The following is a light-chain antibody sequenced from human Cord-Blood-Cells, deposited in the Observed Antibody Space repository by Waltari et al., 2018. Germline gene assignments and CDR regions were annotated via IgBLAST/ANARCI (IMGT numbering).Light chain of an antibody. J-gene: IGKJ4*01. V-gene: IGKV1-9*01. CDR2: AAS. CDR1: QGISSY. Sequence: DIHLTHSPSFLSASVGDRVTNPCRASQGISSYLAWYQQKPGKAPKLLIYAASTLQSGVPSRFSGSGSGTEFTLTISSLQPEDFATSYCQQLNSYHPLTFGGGTKVEIK. CDR3: QQLNSYHPLT.